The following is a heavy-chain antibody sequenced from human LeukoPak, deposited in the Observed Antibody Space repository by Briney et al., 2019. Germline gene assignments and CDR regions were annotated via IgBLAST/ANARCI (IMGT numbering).Heavy chain of an antibody. D-gene: IGHD2-2*01. Sequence: GGSLRLSCAASGFTVSTYYMTWVRQAPGKGLECVSVIYSGGSTYYADSVKGRFTVSRDNSKNTLYLKMNSLRAEDPAMYYCARGLGYCTSTTCLLPFDYWGQGTLVTVSS. CDR2: IYSGGST. J-gene: IGHJ4*02. V-gene: IGHV3-53*01. CDR3: ARGLGYCTSTTCLLPFDY. CDR1: GFTVSTYY.